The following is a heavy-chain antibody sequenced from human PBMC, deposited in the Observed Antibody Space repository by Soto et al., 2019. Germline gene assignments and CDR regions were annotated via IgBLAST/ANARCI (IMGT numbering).Heavy chain of an antibody. CDR2: IDHAGTDS. CDR3: ASVWFGPDV. V-gene: IGHV3-74*01. CDR1: GFTLSGRS. D-gene: IGHD3-10*01. Sequence: EVQLVESGGGLVQPGGSLRLSCAASGFTLSGRSMHWVRHAPGKGLVWVSGIDHAGTDSTYADSVKGRFTSSRDNAKNMLYLQMNSLRVEDTAVYDCASVWFGPDVWGKGTTVTVSS. J-gene: IGHJ6*04.